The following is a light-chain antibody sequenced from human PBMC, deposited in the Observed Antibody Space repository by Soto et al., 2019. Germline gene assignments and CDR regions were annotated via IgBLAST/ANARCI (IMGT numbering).Light chain of an antibody. J-gene: IGKJ2*01. V-gene: IGKV2-28*01. CDR3: MQALQTPRT. CDR1: QSLLHSNGYNY. Sequence: DIEMTQSPLSLSVTPGEPASISCRSSQSLLHSNGYNYLDWYLQKPGQSPQLLISSNSNRASGVPDRFSGGGSGTDFRLKISKVEAEDVGVYYFMQALQTPRTFGQGTKLEIK. CDR2: SNS.